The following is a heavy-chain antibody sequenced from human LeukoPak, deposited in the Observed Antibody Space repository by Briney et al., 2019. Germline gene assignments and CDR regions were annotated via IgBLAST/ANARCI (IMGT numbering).Heavy chain of an antibody. CDR2: IIPIFGTA. CDR1: GYDFTTNY. D-gene: IGHD3-10*01. J-gene: IGHJ5*02. Sequence: SVKVSCKASGYDFTTNYIHWVRQAPGQGLEWMGGIIPIFGTANYAQKFQGRVTITADESTSTAYMELSSLRSEDTAVYYCASSTTGRLLWFAFDPWGQGTLVTVSS. V-gene: IGHV1-69*13. CDR3: ASSTTGRLLWFAFDP.